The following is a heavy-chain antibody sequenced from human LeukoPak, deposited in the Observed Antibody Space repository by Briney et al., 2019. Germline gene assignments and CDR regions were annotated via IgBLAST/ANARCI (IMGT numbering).Heavy chain of an antibody. Sequence: SETLSLTCTVSGGSISCSSYYWGWIRQPPGKGLEWIGSIYYSGSTYYNPSLKSRVTISVDTSKNQFSLKLSSVTAADTAVYYCARQASGDDYSNYHDYWGQGTLVTVSS. CDR3: ARQASGDDYSNYHDY. D-gene: IGHD4-11*01. CDR2: IYYSGST. CDR1: GGSISCSSYY. V-gene: IGHV4-39*01. J-gene: IGHJ4*02.